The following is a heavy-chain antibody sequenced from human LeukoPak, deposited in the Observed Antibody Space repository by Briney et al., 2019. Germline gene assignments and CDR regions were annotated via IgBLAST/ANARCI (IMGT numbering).Heavy chain of an antibody. CDR2: INHSGST. D-gene: IGHD4-17*01. V-gene: IGHV4-34*01. Sequence: SETLSLTCAVYGGSFSGYYWSWIRQPPGKGLEWIGEINHSGSTNYNPSLKSRVTISVDTSKNQFSLKLSSVTAADTAVYYCARDLGYGDRDAFDIWGQGTLVTVSS. CDR1: GGSFSGYY. CDR3: ARDLGYGDRDAFDI. J-gene: IGHJ3*02.